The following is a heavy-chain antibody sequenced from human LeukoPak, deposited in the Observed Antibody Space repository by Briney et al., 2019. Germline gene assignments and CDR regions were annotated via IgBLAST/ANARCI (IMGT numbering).Heavy chain of an antibody. Sequence: GGSLRLSCAASGFTFTSYSMNWVRQAPGKGLEWISYISSSGSTIYYADSVKGRFTISRVNAKNSLYLQMNSLRAEDTAVYYCARDYYGDYYFDYWGQGTLVTVSS. J-gene: IGHJ4*02. CDR2: ISSSGSTI. CDR3: ARDYYGDYYFDY. D-gene: IGHD4-17*01. V-gene: IGHV3-48*01. CDR1: GFTFTSYS.